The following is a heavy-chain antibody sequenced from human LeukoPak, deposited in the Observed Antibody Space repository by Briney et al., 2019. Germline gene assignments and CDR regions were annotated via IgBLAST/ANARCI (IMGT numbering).Heavy chain of an antibody. CDR2: IYPGDSDT. V-gene: IGHV5-51*01. Sequence: GESLKISCKGSGYSFTSYWIGWVRQMPGKGLEWMGIIYPGDSDTRYSPSFQGQVTISADKSISTAYLQWSSLRASDTAMYYCARQRRDGYNQGDYYYYMDVWGKGTTVTVSS. D-gene: IGHD5-24*01. CDR3: ARQRRDGYNQGDYYYYMDV. CDR1: GYSFTSYW. J-gene: IGHJ6*03.